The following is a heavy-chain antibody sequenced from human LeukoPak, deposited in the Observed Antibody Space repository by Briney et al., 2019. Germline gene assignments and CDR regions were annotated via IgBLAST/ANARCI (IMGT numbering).Heavy chain of an antibody. CDR2: IYPGDSDT. CDR3: ARRRDLYSGSYYPFDY. CDR1: GYSFTSNW. V-gene: IGHV5-51*01. J-gene: IGHJ4*02. D-gene: IGHD1-26*01. Sequence: ESLKLSCKGSGYSFTSNWIGWVRQMPGKGLEWMGIIYPGDSDTRYSPSFQGQVTISADKSISTAYLQWSSLKASDTAMYYCARRRDLYSGSYYPFDYWGQGTLVTVSS.